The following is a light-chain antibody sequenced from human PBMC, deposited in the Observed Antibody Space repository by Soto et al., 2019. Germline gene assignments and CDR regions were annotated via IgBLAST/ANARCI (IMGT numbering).Light chain of an antibody. Sequence: IRMTQSPSSLSASVGDRVTITCRTSQTINNYLNWYQQKPGRAPKLLIYAAYNLQSGVPSRFSGSGSGTDFTLAISALQPDDFATYFCQQTYSIPLTFGGGTKVDI. V-gene: IGKV1-39*01. CDR2: AAY. CDR3: QQTYSIPLT. J-gene: IGKJ4*01. CDR1: QTINNY.